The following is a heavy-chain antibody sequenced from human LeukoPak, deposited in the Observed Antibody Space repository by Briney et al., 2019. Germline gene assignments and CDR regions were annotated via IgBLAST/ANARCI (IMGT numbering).Heavy chain of an antibody. J-gene: IGHJ4*02. V-gene: IGHV4-39*01. D-gene: IGHD1-26*01. CDR3: ATASHSGSWG. CDR1: GGSISSSSYY. Sequence: SETLSLTRTVSGGSISSSSYYWGWIRQPPGKGLEWIGSIYYSGSTYYNPSLKSRVTISVDTSKNQFSLKLSSVTAADTAVYYCATASHSGSWGWGQGTLVTVSS. CDR2: IYYSGST.